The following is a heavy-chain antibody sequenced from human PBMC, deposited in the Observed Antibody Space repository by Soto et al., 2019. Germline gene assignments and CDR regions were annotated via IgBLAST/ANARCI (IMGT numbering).Heavy chain of an antibody. D-gene: IGHD3-10*01. CDR2: TYYSGST. CDR3: ATLWGQD. CDR1: GGSISSSSYY. V-gene: IGHV4-39*01. J-gene: IGHJ4*02. Sequence: QLQLQESGPGLVKPSETLSLTCTVSGGSISSSSYYWGWIRQPPGKGLEWIGRTYYSGSTYYNPSLKSRATIAVDTSNNQFPLKQSSVTAADTAVYYCATLWGQDWGQGTLVTVSS.